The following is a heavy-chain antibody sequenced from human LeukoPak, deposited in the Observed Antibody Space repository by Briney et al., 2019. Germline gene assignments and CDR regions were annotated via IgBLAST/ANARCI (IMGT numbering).Heavy chain of an antibody. CDR3: ARLSI. Sequence: TSETLSLTCTVSGGSISSYYWSWVRQGPGKGLEWVSIIYSGGSTYYADSVKGRFTISRDNSLNTLYLQMNSLRAEDTAVYYCARLSIWGQGTMVTVSS. V-gene: IGHV3-66*01. J-gene: IGHJ3*02. CDR2: IYSGGST. CDR1: GGSISSYY.